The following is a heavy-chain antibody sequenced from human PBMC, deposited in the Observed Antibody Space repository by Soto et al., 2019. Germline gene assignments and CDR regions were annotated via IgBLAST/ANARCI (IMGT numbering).Heavy chain of an antibody. CDR1: GFTFSSYA. CDR3: AKAYYDFWSGYSADWFDP. V-gene: IGHV3-23*01. J-gene: IGHJ5*02. CDR2: ISGSGGST. Sequence: AGGSLRLSCAASGFTFSSYAMSWVRQAPGKGLEWVSAISGSGGSTYYADSVKGRFTISRDNSKNTLYLQMNSLRAEDTAVYYCAKAYYDFWSGYSADWFDPWGQGTLVTVSS. D-gene: IGHD3-3*01.